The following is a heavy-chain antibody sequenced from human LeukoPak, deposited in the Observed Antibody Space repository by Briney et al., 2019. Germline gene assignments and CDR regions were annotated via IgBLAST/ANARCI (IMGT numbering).Heavy chain of an antibody. J-gene: IGHJ4*02. CDR3: ATSSPRNYFDH. D-gene: IGHD1-14*01. V-gene: IGHV3-7*01. CDR2: IKEDGTET. CDR1: GFMFSSNW. Sequence: PGGSLRLSCAASGFMFSSNWMSWVRLAPGKGLEWVANIKEDGTETYYVDSVKGRFTISRDDSQNTIYLQMDSLRAEDTAVYYCATSSPRNYFDHWGQGTLVTVSS.